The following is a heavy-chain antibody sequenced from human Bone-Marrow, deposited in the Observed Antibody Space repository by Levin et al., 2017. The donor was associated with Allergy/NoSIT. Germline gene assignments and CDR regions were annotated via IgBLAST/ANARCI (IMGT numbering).Heavy chain of an antibody. CDR2: SYYSGTA. V-gene: IGHV4-31*03. CDR3: ARVRNAGGSGWFDS. CDR1: GDSIISGHYY. J-gene: IGHJ5*01. Sequence: SETLSLTCTVSGDSIISGHYYWSWIRQSPGKGREWIGHSYYSGTAYYNPSLKSRLTISVDTSKNQFSLKLSPVTAADSAVYYCARVRNAGGSGWFDSWGQGTLVTVSS. D-gene: IGHD2-15*01.